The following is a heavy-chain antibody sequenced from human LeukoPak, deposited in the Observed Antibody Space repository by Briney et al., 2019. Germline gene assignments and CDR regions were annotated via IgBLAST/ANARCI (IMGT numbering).Heavy chain of an antibody. CDR2: INPDSGGT. V-gene: IGHV1-2*02. Sequence: GASVTVSCKASGYTFTGYYMYWVRQAPGQGLEWVGWINPDSGGTNYAQKFQGRVTMTRDTSTSTVYMQLSRLRSDDTAVYYCAGAGYSGNYYYYFDFWGEGTIVTLSS. CDR3: AGAGYSGNYYYYFDF. D-gene: IGHD1-26*01. J-gene: IGHJ4*02. CDR1: GYTFTGYY.